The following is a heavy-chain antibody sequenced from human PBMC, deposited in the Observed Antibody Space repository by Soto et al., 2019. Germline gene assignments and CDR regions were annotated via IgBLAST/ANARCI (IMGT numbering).Heavy chain of an antibody. V-gene: IGHV4-59*01. CDR1: GGSISGYY. CDR2: MYNTGST. CDR3: ARDLWGYCGTDCYPLDV. Sequence: PSETLSLTCTVSGGSISGYYWSWSRQPPGKGLEWIGYMYNTGSTVYNPSFKSRVTISVDTSKNQFSLKLNSVTAADTAVYYCARDLWGYCGTDCYPLDVWGQGTTVT. D-gene: IGHD2-21*02. J-gene: IGHJ6*02.